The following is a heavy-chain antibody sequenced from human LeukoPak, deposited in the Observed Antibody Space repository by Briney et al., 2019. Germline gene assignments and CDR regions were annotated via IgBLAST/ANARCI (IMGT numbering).Heavy chain of an antibody. V-gene: IGHV3-23*01. CDR2: ISGSGGST. CDR1: GFTFSSYA. CDR3: AKGDGYCSSTSCYYYYYGMDV. J-gene: IGHJ6*02. Sequence: GGSLRLSCAASGFTFSSYAMSWVRQAPGKGLEWVSAISGSGGSTYYADSVKGRFTISRDNSKNTLYLQMNSLRAEGTAVYYCAKGDGYCSSTSCYYYYYGMDVWGQGTTVTVSS. D-gene: IGHD2-2*01.